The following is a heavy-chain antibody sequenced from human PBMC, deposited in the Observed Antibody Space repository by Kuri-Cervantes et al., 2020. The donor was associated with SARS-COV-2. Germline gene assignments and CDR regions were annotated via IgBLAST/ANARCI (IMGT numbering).Heavy chain of an antibody. CDR1: GHTFTKCA. CDR3: ARGFAAAGTIDY. CDR2: SNTGNGNT. J-gene: IGHJ4*02. Sequence: ASVKVSCKASGHTFTKCAIHWVRQAPGQGLEWTGWSNTGNGNTEYSQEFQGRVTITRDTSANTAYMELSSLRSNDTVVYYCARGFAAAGTIDYWGQGTLVTVSS. D-gene: IGHD6-13*01. V-gene: IGHV1-3*02.